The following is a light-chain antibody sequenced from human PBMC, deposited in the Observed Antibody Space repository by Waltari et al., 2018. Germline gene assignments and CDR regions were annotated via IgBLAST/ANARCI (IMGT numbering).Light chain of an antibody. CDR3: QKYNDVPQP. CDR2: GAS. V-gene: IGKV1-27*01. Sequence: DIQMTQSPSSLSASGGDRVTITCRASQDINNHLAWYQHKPGKVPNLLIYGASILHSGVPSRFSGSGSGTDFTLTISSLQPEDFATYYCQKYNDVPQPFGGGTKVEIK. CDR1: QDINNH. J-gene: IGKJ4*01.